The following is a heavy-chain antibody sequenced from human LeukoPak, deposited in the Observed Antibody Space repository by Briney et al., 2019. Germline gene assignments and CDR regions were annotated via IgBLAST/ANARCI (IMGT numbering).Heavy chain of an antibody. Sequence: PGGSLRLSCAVSGFTFSDYSMNWVRQAPGKGLEWISYITSSGSAKYYADSVKGRFTISRDNAKNSLFLQMNILRVDDTAVYFCARDSPPGGDSYGFSWGQGTLVTVSS. D-gene: IGHD5-18*01. V-gene: IGHV3-48*04. CDR3: ARDSPPGGDSYGFS. J-gene: IGHJ5*02. CDR2: ITSSGSAK. CDR1: GFTFSDYS.